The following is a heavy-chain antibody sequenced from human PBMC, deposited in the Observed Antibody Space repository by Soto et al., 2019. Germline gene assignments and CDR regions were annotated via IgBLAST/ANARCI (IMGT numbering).Heavy chain of an antibody. Sequence: PSETLSLTCTVSGGSISSYYWSWIRQPPGKGLEWIGYIYYSGSTNYNPSLKSRVTISVDTSKNQFSLKLSSVTAADTAVYYCARVRGDGYNYRWFDPWAREPWSPSP. J-gene: IGHJ5*02. D-gene: IGHD5-12*01. CDR1: GGSISSYY. CDR3: ARVRGDGYNYRWFDP. CDR2: IYYSGST. V-gene: IGHV4-59*01.